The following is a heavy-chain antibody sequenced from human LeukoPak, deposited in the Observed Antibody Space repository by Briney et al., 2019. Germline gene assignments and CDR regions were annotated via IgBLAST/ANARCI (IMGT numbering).Heavy chain of an antibody. CDR2: IYTSGST. CDR1: GGSISSGSYY. V-gene: IGHV4-61*02. CDR3: ARDPADYYDSSGYSAPRLSDY. J-gene: IGHJ4*02. D-gene: IGHD3-22*01. Sequence: SQTLSLTCTVSGGSISSGSYYWSWIRQPAGKGLEWIGRIYTSGSTNYNPSLKRRVTISVDTSKNQFSLKLSSVTAADTAVYYCARDPADYYDSSGYSAPRLSDYWGQGTLVTVSS.